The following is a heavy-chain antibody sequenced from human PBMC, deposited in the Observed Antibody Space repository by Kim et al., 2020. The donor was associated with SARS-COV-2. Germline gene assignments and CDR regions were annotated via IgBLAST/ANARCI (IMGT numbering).Heavy chain of an antibody. Sequence: SETLSLTCTVSGGSISSSSYYWGWLRQPPGKGLEWIGSIYYSGSTYYNPSLKSRVTISVDTSKNQFSLKLSSVTAADTAVYYCAREPRIAVAGTGGFNPWGQGTLVTVSS. J-gene: IGHJ5*02. V-gene: IGHV4-39*07. CDR1: GGSISSSSYY. CDR3: AREPRIAVAGTGGFNP. CDR2: IYYSGST. D-gene: IGHD6-19*01.